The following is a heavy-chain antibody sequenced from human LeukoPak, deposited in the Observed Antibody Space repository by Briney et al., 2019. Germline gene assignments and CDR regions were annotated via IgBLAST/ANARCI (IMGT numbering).Heavy chain of an antibody. CDR1: GGSFSGYY. CDR3: ASVWFGEKRGWFDP. V-gene: IGHV4-34*01. J-gene: IGHJ5*02. CDR2: INHSGST. Sequence: SETLSLTCAVYGGSFSGYYWSWIRQPPGKGLEWIGEINHSGSTNYNPSLKGRVTISVDTSKNQFSLKLSSVTAADTAVYYCASVWFGEKRGWFDPWGQGTLVTVSS. D-gene: IGHD3-10*01.